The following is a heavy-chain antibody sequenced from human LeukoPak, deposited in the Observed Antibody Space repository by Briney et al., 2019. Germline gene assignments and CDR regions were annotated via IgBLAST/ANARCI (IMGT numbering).Heavy chain of an antibody. CDR1: GGSISSSSYY. CDR3: ARDVLGYCSGGSCATGNWFDP. Sequence: SETLSLTCTVSGGSISSSSYYWSWIRQPAGKGLEWIGRIYTSGSTNYNPSLKSRVTISVDTSKNQFSLKLSSVTAADTAVYYCARDVLGYCSGGSCATGNWFDPWGQGTLVTVSS. V-gene: IGHV4-61*02. J-gene: IGHJ5*02. CDR2: IYTSGST. D-gene: IGHD2-15*01.